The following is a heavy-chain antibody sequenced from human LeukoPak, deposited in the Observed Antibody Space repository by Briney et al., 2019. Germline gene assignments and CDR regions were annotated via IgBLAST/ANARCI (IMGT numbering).Heavy chain of an antibody. CDR1: GFSISDYY. Sequence: GGSLRLSCDASGFSISDYYMSWIRQSPGKGLEWISYITSGSGSTKYADSVKGRFTISRDKAKNSVALQLNSLRAEDTAVYYCTKERRGTYYAFESCGQGTLVTVSS. CDR2: ITSGSGST. V-gene: IGHV3-11*05. D-gene: IGHD3-16*01. J-gene: IGHJ4*02. CDR3: TKERRGTYYAFES.